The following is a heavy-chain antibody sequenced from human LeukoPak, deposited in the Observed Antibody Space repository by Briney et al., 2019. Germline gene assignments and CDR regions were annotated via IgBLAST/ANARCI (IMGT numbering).Heavy chain of an antibody. D-gene: IGHD6-13*01. Sequence: GGSLRLSCAASGFTFSSYAMSWVRQAPGKGLEWVSAISGSGGSTYYADSVKGRFTISRDNSKNTLYLQMNSLRAEDTAVYYCAKDVGYSSSWRPYSAEYFQHWGQGTLVTVSS. CDR2: ISGSGGST. V-gene: IGHV3-23*01. J-gene: IGHJ1*01. CDR3: AKDVGYSSSWRPYSAEYFQH. CDR1: GFTFSSYA.